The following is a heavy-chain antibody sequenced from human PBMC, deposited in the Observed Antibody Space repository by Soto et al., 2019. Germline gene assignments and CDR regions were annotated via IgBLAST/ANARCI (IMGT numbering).Heavy chain of an antibody. CDR3: ARDQGRTTGLGNY. V-gene: IGHV3-33*01. CDR2: LWFDGSNK. D-gene: IGHD3-16*01. CDR1: GFTFSTFG. Sequence: QVQLVESGVGVVVPGRSLRLSSAASGFTFSTFGMHWVRQAPGKGLEWVAVLWFDGSNKYYADSVKGRFTISRDNSKNTLYLQINSLRVEDTAMYHCARDQGRTTGLGNYWGQGTLVTVSS. J-gene: IGHJ4*02.